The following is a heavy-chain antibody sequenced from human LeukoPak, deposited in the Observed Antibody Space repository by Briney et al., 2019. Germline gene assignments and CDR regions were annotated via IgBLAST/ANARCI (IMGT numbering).Heavy chain of an antibody. J-gene: IGHJ4*02. Sequence: KPSQTLSLTCTVSGGSISSGSYYWSWIRQPAGKGLEWIGRIYTSGSTNYNPSLKSRVTISVDTSKNQFSLKLSSVTAADAAVYYCARDEVGGSYRFDYWGQGTLVTVSS. D-gene: IGHD1-26*01. CDR3: ARDEVGGSYRFDY. V-gene: IGHV4-61*02. CDR1: GGSISSGSYY. CDR2: IYTSGST.